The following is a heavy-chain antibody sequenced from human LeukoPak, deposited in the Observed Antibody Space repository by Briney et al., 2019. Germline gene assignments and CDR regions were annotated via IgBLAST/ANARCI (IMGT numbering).Heavy chain of an antibody. Sequence: SQTLSLTCAIPGDSVSSNSAAWNWIRQSPSRGLEWLGRTYYRSKWYNDYAVSVKSRITINPDTSKNQFSLQLNSVTPEDTAVYYCAREVAGYYYDSSGYYAPNSFDYWGQGTLVTVSS. CDR2: TYYRSKWYN. CDR3: AREVAGYYYDSSGYYAPNSFDY. J-gene: IGHJ4*02. D-gene: IGHD3-22*01. V-gene: IGHV6-1*01. CDR1: GDSVSSNSAA.